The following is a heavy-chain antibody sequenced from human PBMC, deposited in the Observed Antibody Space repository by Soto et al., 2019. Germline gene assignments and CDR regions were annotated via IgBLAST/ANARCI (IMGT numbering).Heavy chain of an antibody. CDR2: VGPYNGNT. CDR1: GYTFTNYG. V-gene: IGHV1-18*04. D-gene: IGHD2-15*01. J-gene: IGHJ2*01. Sequence: QVQLVQSGAEVKKPGASVRVSCKASGYTFTNYGISWVRQAPGQGLEWMGWVGPYNGNTDHAQNFQGRVTMTTDTSTNTAYMELGSLRSDDTALYYCARCYCSIGSCYTCWHFDLWGRGTLVTVSS. CDR3: ARCYCSIGSCYTCWHFDL.